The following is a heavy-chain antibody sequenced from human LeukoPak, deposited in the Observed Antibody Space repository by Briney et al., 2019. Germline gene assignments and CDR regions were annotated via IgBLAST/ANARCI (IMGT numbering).Heavy chain of an antibody. Sequence: SETLSLTCAVYGGSFSGYYWSWLRQPPGKGLEWIGEINHSGSTNYNPSLKSRVTISVDTSKNQFSLKLSSVTAADTAVYYCAISYYYDSMGAYDYWGQGTLVTVSS. D-gene: IGHD3-22*01. CDR2: INHSGST. CDR3: AISYYYDSMGAYDY. J-gene: IGHJ4*02. V-gene: IGHV4-34*01. CDR1: GGSFSGYY.